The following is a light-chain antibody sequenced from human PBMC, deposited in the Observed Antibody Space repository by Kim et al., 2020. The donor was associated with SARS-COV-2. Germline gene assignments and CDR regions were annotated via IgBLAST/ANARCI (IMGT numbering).Light chain of an antibody. CDR2: LNGDGSH. J-gene: IGLJ3*02. V-gene: IGLV4-69*01. CDR1: SGHSSYA. Sequence: ASVKLTCTRSSGHSSYAIAWHQQQPEKGPRYLMKLNGDGSHSKGDGIPDRFSGSSSGAERYLTISSLQSEDEADYYCQTWGTGIWVFGGGTQLTVL. CDR3: QTWGTGIWV.